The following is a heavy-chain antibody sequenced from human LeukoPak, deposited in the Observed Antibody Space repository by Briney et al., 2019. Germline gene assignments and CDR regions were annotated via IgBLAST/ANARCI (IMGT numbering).Heavy chain of an antibody. J-gene: IGHJ5*02. CDR2: IVVGSGST. V-gene: IGHV1-58*01. CDR1: GFTFTSSA. CDR3: AAESSSGFFDWFDP. D-gene: IGHD3-22*01. Sequence: EATVKVSCKASGFTFTSSAVQWVRQARGQRIEWIGWIVVGSGSTNYAQKFQERVTITRDMSTSTGYMELSSLRSEDTAVYYCAAESSSGFFDWFDPWGQGTLVTV.